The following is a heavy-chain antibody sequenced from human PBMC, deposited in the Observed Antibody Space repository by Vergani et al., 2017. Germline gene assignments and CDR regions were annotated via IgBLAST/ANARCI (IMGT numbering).Heavy chain of an antibody. CDR3: ARASWRGGDWFDP. V-gene: IGHV3-30*04. CDR2: ISYDGSNK. Sequence: QVLLVESGGGVVQPGRSLRLSCAASGFTFSSYAMHWVRQAPGKGLEWVAVISYDGSNKYYADSVKGRFTISRDNSKNTLYLQMNSLRAEDTAVYYCARASWRGGDWFDPWGQGTLVTVSS. CDR1: GFTFSSYA. J-gene: IGHJ5*02. D-gene: IGHD3-10*01.